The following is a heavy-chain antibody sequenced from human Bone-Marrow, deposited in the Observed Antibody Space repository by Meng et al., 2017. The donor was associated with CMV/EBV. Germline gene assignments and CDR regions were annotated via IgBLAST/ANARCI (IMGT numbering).Heavy chain of an antibody. D-gene: IGHD3-22*01. Sequence: ASVKVSCKASGYTFTGYYMHWVRQAPGQGLEWMGWINPNSGGTNYAQKFHGRVTMTRDTSISTAYMELSRLRSDDTAVYYCAILGGITMIVVPFDIWGQGTMVTVSS. V-gene: IGHV1-2*02. CDR1: GYTFTGYY. J-gene: IGHJ3*02. CDR3: AILGGITMIVVPFDI. CDR2: INPNSGGT.